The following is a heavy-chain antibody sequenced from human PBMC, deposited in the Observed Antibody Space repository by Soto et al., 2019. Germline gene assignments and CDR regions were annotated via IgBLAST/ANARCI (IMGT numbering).Heavy chain of an antibody. J-gene: IGHJ6*02. CDR2: INPSGGST. V-gene: IGHV1-46*01. Sequence: GSSVKLSCKASGYTFTSYYMHWVRQAPGQGLEWMGIINPSGGSTSYAQKFQGRVTMTRDTSTSTVYMELSSLRSEDTAVYYCARVRGLRGYDRNLYGRDVWSQGTTVTVSS. D-gene: IGHD5-12*01. CDR3: ARVRGLRGYDRNLYGRDV. CDR1: GYTFTSYY.